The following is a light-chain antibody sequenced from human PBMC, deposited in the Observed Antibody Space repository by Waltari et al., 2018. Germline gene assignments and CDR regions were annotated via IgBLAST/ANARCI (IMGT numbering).Light chain of an antibody. V-gene: IGKV3-15*01. CDR1: QNISSN. CDR2: AAS. CDR3: QQYNDWPPYT. J-gene: IGKJ2*01. Sequence: IMLTQSPATLSVSPGERVTLSRRASQNISSNLAWYQVRPGQVPRLLIYAASTRATGTPVTFSGSGSETEFALTISSLKAEDFAIYFCQQYNDWPPYTFGQGTKLEIK.